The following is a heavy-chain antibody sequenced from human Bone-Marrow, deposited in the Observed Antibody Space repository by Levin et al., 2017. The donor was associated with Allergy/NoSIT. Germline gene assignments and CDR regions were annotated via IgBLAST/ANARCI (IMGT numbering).Heavy chain of an antibody. V-gene: IGHV4-34*01. CDR2: INHSGST. Sequence: PSETLSLTCAVYGGSFSGYYWSWIRQPPGKGLEWIGEINHSGSTNYNPSLKSRVTISVDTSKNQFSLKLSSVTAADTAVYYCARARVLYYYDSSGPLRYWGQGTLVTVSS. J-gene: IGHJ4*02. CDR1: GGSFSGYY. D-gene: IGHD3-22*01. CDR3: ARARVLYYYDSSGPLRY.